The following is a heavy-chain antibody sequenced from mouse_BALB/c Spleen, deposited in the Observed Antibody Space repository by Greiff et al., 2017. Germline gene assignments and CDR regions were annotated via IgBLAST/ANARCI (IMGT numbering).Heavy chain of an antibody. CDR2: ISYSGST. D-gene: IGHD2-4*01. CDR3: ARSLYDYDEGGAMDY. V-gene: IGHV3-8*02. Sequence: EVKLMESGPSLVKPSQTLSLTCSVTGDSITSGYWNWIRKFPGNKLEYMGYISYSGSTYYNPSLKSRISITRDTSKNQYYLQLNSVTTEDTATYYCARSLYDYDEGGAMDYWGQGTSVTVSS. CDR1: GDSITSGY. J-gene: IGHJ4*01.